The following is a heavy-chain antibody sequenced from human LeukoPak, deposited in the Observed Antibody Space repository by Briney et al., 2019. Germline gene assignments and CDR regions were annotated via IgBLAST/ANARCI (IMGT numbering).Heavy chain of an antibody. Sequence: GGSLRLSCTASGFTFGDYAMSWVRQAPGKGLVWVSRINSDGSSTSYADSVKGRVTISRDNAKNSLYLQMNSLRAEDTAVYYCAREGIALGGEFDYWGQGTLVTVSS. D-gene: IGHD6-19*01. CDR1: GFTFGDYA. V-gene: IGHV3-74*01. J-gene: IGHJ4*02. CDR2: INSDGSST. CDR3: AREGIALGGEFDY.